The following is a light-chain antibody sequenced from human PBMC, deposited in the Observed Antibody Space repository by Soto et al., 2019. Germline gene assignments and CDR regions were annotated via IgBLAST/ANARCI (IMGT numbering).Light chain of an antibody. Sequence: EIVLTQSPGTLSLSPGQRATLSCRASQSVSSNFLAWYQQKPGQAPRLLIFDASNRATGIPDRFSGSGSGTDFTLTINSLEPEDFAVYYCQQYGSSPLTFGGGTKVDIK. CDR1: QSVSSNF. J-gene: IGKJ4*01. CDR2: DAS. CDR3: QQYGSSPLT. V-gene: IGKV3-20*01.